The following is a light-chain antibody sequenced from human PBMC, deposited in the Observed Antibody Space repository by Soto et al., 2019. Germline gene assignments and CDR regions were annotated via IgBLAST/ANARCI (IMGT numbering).Light chain of an antibody. Sequence: EIVLTQSPATLSLSPGERATLSCRASQNISTSLAWYQQKPGQAPRLLIYDASDGATGIPARFSGSGSGTDFTLTISSLEPEDFAVYYCQQRGNRPPLTFGGGTKVEIK. CDR1: QNISTS. V-gene: IGKV3-11*01. CDR2: DAS. J-gene: IGKJ4*01. CDR3: QQRGNRPPLT.